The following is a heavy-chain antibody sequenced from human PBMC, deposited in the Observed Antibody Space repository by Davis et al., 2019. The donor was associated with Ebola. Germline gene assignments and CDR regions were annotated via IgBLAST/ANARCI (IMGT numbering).Heavy chain of an antibody. CDR1: GAPISGHF. CDR3: ATLGGVFDY. CDR2: MYYGGST. D-gene: IGHD2-8*02. J-gene: IGHJ4*02. Sequence: SETLSLTCTVSGAPISGHFWSWVRQPPGKGLEWIGKMYYGGSTNYNPSLESRVAISADTSKNRFFLMLTSVTAADTAVYFCATLGGVFDYWGQGILVSVSS. V-gene: IGHV4-59*11.